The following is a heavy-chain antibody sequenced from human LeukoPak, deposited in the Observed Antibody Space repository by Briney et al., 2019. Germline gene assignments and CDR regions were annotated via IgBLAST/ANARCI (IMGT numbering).Heavy chain of an antibody. CDR3: ARDSSGYQ. CDR1: GFTFSTYW. CDR2: IKEDGSEK. D-gene: IGHD3-22*01. V-gene: IGHV3-7*01. J-gene: IGHJ4*02. Sequence: GGSLRVSCAASGFTFSTYWMSWVRQARGKGLEWVANIKEDGSEKYYGDSVKGRFTISRDNAKNSLYLEMNSLRVEDTAVYYCARDSSGYQWGQGTLVTVSS.